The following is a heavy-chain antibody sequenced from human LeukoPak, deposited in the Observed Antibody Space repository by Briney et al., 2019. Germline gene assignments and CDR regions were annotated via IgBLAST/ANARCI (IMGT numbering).Heavy chain of an antibody. V-gene: IGHV3-20*04. Sequence: GGSLRLSCADSGSNFEDYGMSWVRQAPGKGLEWVSGINWNGGDTDYADSVKGRFTISRDNAKNSLYLQMNSLRAEDTALYYCARVREYYYDSSGYPDLSDYWGQGTLVTVSS. CDR1: GSNFEDYG. CDR3: ARVREYYYDSSGYPDLSDY. CDR2: INWNGGDT. D-gene: IGHD3-22*01. J-gene: IGHJ4*02.